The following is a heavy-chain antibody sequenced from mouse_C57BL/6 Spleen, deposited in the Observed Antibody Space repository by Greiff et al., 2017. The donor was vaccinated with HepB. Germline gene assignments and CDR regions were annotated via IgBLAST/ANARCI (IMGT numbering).Heavy chain of an antibody. CDR2: ISDGGSYT. CDR1: GFTFSSYA. J-gene: IGHJ4*01. Sequence: EVMLVESGGGLVKPGGSLKLSCAASGFTFSSYAMSWVRQTPEKRLEWVATISDGGSYTYYPDNVKGRFTISRDNAKNNLYLQMSHLKSEDTAMYYWARERLLRPYYAMDYWGQGTSVTVSS. V-gene: IGHV5-4*01. D-gene: IGHD2-3*01. CDR3: ARERLLRPYYAMDY.